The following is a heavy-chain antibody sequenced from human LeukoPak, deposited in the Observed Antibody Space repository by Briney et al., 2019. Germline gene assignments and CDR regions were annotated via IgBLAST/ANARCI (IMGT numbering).Heavy chain of an antibody. CDR1: DASISGYY. D-gene: IGHD2-2*01. CDR2: IHFSGST. CDR3: ARRGYCSSTSCHPFDY. V-gene: IGHV4-59*01. J-gene: IGHJ4*02. Sequence: PSETLSLTCTVSDASISGYYWSWIRQPPGKGLEWIGSIHFSGSTNYNPSLKSRVTISVDTSKYQFSMKLSSVTAADTAVYYCARRGYCSSTSCHPFDYWGQGTLVTVSS.